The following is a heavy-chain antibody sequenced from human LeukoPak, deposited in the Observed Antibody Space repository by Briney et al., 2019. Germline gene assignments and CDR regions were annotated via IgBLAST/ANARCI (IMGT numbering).Heavy chain of an antibody. J-gene: IGHJ4*02. V-gene: IGHV3-53*01. D-gene: IGHD3-3*02. CDR1: GFTVSSTY. Sequence: GGSLRLSCAASGFTVSSTYMSWVRQAPGKGLEWVSLIYSDGTTFYADSVKGRFAISTDNSKNTLYLQMSSLRAEDTAVYYCARDSSSFPNYFDYCGQGTLITVSS. CDR2: IYSDGTT. CDR3: ARDSSSFPNYFDY.